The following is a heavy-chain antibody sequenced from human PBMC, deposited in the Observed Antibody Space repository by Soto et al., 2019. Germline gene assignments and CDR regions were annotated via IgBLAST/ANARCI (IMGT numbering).Heavy chain of an antibody. D-gene: IGHD3-22*01. Sequence: SVKVSCKASGGTFSSYAISWVRQAPGRGLEWMGGIIPIFGTANYAQKFQGRVTITADESTSTAYMELSSLRSEDTAVYYCARPYYYDSSGYYSGYFQHWGQGTLVTVSS. CDR3: ARPYYYDSSGYYSGYFQH. CDR1: GGTFSSYA. CDR2: IIPIFGTA. J-gene: IGHJ1*01. V-gene: IGHV1-69*13.